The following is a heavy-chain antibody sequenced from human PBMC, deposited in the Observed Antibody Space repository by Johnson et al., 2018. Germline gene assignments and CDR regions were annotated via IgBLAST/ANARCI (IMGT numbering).Heavy chain of an antibody. CDR3: AKDATTLAEFLYKGDAFDV. V-gene: IGHV3-23*01. J-gene: IGHJ3*01. CDR1: GFSFSSYA. D-gene: IGHD3-10*01. CDR2: ISGGGGST. Sequence: VQLQESGGGLVQPGGSLGLSCAASGFSFSSYALTWVRQAPGKGLEWVSGISGGGGSTYYADSVKGRFPIYRDNSKNTLFLQMNSLRAEDTAIFYCAKDATTLAEFLYKGDAFDVWGQGTMVTVSS.